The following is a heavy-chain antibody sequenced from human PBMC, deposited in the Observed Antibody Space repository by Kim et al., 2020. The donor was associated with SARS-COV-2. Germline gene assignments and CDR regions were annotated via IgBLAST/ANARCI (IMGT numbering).Heavy chain of an antibody. D-gene: IGHD2-8*01. CDR1: GFTFSSNW. Sequence: GGSLRLSCAASGFTFSSNWMLWVRQVPGEGLVWVSRINGDGSGIKYSDSVKGRFTISRDNAKNTLYLQMNSLRAEDTAIYYCTRGVEDTNFFKSWGQGTLVTVSS. CDR2: INGDGSGI. CDR3: TRGVEDTNFFKS. J-gene: IGHJ5*02. V-gene: IGHV3-74*03.